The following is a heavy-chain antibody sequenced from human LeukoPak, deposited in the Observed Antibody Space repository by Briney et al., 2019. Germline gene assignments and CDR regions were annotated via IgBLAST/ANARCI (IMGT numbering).Heavy chain of an antibody. CDR3: ARAPYSSGWHGGFDY. CDR2: ISAYNGST. Sequence: ASVKVSCKASGYTFTSYGISWVRQAPGQGLEWMGWISAYNGSTNYAQKLQGRVTMTTDTSTSTAYMELRSLRSDDTAVYYCARAPYSSGWHGGFDYWGQGTLVTVSS. CDR1: GYTFTSYG. V-gene: IGHV1-18*01. J-gene: IGHJ4*02. D-gene: IGHD6-19*01.